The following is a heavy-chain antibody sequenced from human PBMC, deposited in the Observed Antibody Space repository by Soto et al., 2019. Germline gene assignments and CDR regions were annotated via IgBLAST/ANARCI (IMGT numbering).Heavy chain of an antibody. J-gene: IGHJ4*02. CDR3: VRDLHEPLATDALRVAN. Sequence: GGSLRLSCAASGFTFSSYEMHWVRQAPGKGLEWISYISSTGSGTHYADSVKGRFTMSRDNTKNSVSLQMSTLIAEDTAVYYCVRDLHEPLATDALRVANWGQGTQVTVSS. CDR1: GFTFSSYE. V-gene: IGHV3-48*03. CDR2: ISSTGSGT. D-gene: IGHD2-15*01.